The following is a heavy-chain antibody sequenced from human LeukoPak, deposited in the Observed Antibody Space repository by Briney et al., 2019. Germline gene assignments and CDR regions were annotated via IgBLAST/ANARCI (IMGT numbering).Heavy chain of an antibody. D-gene: IGHD3-10*01. CDR3: VTIDFFGSGSQLDY. J-gene: IGHJ4*02. CDR2: INPSGGST. V-gene: IGHV1-46*01. CDR1: GYTFTSYY. Sequence: GASVKVSCKASGYTFTSYYMHWVRQAPGQGLEWMGIINPSGGSTSYAQKFQGRLSITADTSTSTAYVELRSLRSEDTAVYFCVTIDFFGSGSQLDYWGQGALVTVSS.